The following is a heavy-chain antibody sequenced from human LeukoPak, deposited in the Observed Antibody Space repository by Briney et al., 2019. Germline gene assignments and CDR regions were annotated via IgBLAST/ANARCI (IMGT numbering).Heavy chain of an antibody. CDR2: ISYDGSVE. CDR3: AKDQLVRGVIYYYGMDV. V-gene: IGHV3-30*04. D-gene: IGHD3-10*01. Sequence: GGSLRLSCAASGFTFSNYAMHWVRQAPGKGLEWVALISYDGSVEKNAASVKGRFTISRDNSKNTLYLQMNSLRAEDTAVYYCAKDQLVRGVIYYYGMDVWGQGTTVTVSS. J-gene: IGHJ6*02. CDR1: GFTFSNYA.